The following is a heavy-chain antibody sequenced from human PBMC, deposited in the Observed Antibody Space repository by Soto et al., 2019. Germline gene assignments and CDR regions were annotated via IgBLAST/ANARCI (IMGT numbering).Heavy chain of an antibody. D-gene: IGHD2-2*01. V-gene: IGHV1-18*01. Sequence: GASVKVSCKASGYTFTSYGISWVRQAPGQGLEWMGWISAYNGNTNYAQKLQGRVTMTTDTSTSTAYMELRSLRSDDTAVYYCARVPGVVVVPAAIPEGPPFDPWGQGTLVTVSS. CDR2: ISAYNGNT. CDR3: ARVPGVVVVPAAIPEGPPFDP. J-gene: IGHJ5*02. CDR1: GYTFTSYG.